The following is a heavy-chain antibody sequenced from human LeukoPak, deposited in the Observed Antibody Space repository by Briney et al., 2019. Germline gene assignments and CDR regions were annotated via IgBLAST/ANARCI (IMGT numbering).Heavy chain of an antibody. CDR3: ARGSQLEDIVVVPAAILSPDGWFDP. J-gene: IGHJ5*02. D-gene: IGHD2-2*01. CDR2: INPNSGGT. Sequence: ASVKVSCKASGYTFTGYYMHWVRQAPGQGLEWVGWINPNSGGTNYAQKFQGRVTMTRDTSISTAYMELSRLRSDDTAVYYCARGSQLEDIVVVPAAILSPDGWFDPWGQGTLVTVSS. CDR1: GYTFTGYY. V-gene: IGHV1-2*02.